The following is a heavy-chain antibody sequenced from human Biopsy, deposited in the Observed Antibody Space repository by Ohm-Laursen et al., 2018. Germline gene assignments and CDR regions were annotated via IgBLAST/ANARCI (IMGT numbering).Heavy chain of an antibody. CDR1: GGSISSYY. CDR3: ARATNSTGWPYYYFYGMDV. J-gene: IGHJ6*02. CDR2: IYYSGST. Sequence: GTPSLTCTVSGGSISSYYWNWIRQPPGKGLEWIGYIYYSGSTNYNPSLKSRVTISVDTSKNQFSLRLNSVTAADTAVYYCARATNSTGWPYYYFYGMDVWGQGTTVTVSS. V-gene: IGHV4-59*01. D-gene: IGHD3-22*01.